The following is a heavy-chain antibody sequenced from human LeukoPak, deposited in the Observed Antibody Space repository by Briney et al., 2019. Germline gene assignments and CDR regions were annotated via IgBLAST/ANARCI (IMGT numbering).Heavy chain of an antibody. Sequence: SETLSLTCTVSGGSISSYYWSWIRQPPGKGLEWIGYIYYSGSTNYNPSLKSRVTISVDTSKSQFSLKLSSVTAADTAVYYCASQPAGITIFGVVDYFDYWGQGTLVTVSS. D-gene: IGHD3-3*01. CDR3: ASQPAGITIFGVVDYFDY. J-gene: IGHJ4*02. CDR1: GGSISSYY. V-gene: IGHV4-59*01. CDR2: IYYSGST.